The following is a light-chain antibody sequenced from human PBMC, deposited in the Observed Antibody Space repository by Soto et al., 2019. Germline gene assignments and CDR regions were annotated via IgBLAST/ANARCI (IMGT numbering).Light chain of an antibody. CDR3: QQYYDWPLT. V-gene: IGKV3-15*01. J-gene: IGKJ4*01. Sequence: EIVMTQSPATLSVSPGERATLFCRASRGVNTYLAWYQQKPGQAPRLLIYGPSTRATGIPARFSGSGSGTEFTLTISSLQSEDFAVYYCQQYYDWPLTFGVGTKVEVK. CDR1: RGVNTY. CDR2: GPS.